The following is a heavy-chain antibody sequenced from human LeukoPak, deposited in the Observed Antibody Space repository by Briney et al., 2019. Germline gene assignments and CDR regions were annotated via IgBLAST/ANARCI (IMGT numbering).Heavy chain of an antibody. D-gene: IGHD5-18*01. CDR3: ARSRWIQLWDFDY. Sequence: ASVKVSCKASGYTFTSYDINWVRQATGQGLEWMGWMNPNSGNTGYAQKLQGRVTMTTDTSTSTAYMELRSLRSDDTAVYYCARSRWIQLWDFDYWGQGTLVTVSS. J-gene: IGHJ4*02. CDR2: MNPNSGNT. V-gene: IGHV1-8*01. CDR1: GYTFTSYD.